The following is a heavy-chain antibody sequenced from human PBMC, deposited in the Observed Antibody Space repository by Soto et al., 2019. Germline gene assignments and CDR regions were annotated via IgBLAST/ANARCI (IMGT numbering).Heavy chain of an antibody. CDR2: IKSKTDGGTA. Sequence: WGSLRLSCAASGFSFTNAWMNWVRQAPGKGLEWVGRIKSKTDGGTADYAAPVKGRFTISRDESKNTLYLQMNSLKTEDTAVYYCTTGMSGPKNFWGQGTLVTVSS. D-gene: IGHD6-25*01. CDR1: GFSFTNAW. J-gene: IGHJ4*02. CDR3: TTGMSGPKNF. V-gene: IGHV3-15*07.